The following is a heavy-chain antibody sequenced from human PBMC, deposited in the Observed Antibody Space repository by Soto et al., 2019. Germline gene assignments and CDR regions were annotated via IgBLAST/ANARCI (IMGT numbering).Heavy chain of an antibody. CDR3: ARIVVVGATYWFDP. J-gene: IGHJ5*02. CDR2: IFSNDEK. D-gene: IGHD1-26*01. CDR1: GFSLSNTRMG. Sequence: SGPTLVNPTETLTLTCTVSGFSLSNTRMGVSWIRQPPGKALEWLAHIFSNDEKSYSTSLKSRLTISKDTSKGQVVLTMTNMDPVDTATYYCARIVVVGATYWFDPWGQGTLVTVSS. V-gene: IGHV2-26*01.